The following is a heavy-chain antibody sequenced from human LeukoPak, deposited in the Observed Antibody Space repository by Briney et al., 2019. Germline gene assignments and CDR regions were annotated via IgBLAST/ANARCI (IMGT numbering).Heavy chain of an antibody. CDR1: GGTFISYA. Sequence: ASVTVSCKASGGTFISYAISWVRQAPGQGLEWMGGIIPIFGTANYAQKFQGRVTITADESTSTAYIEVSSLRSEDTAVYYCAGGRGRYGDYYWYFDLWGRGTLVTVSS. CDR2: IIPIFGTA. D-gene: IGHD4-17*01. V-gene: IGHV1-69*13. J-gene: IGHJ2*01. CDR3: AGGRGRYGDYYWYFDL.